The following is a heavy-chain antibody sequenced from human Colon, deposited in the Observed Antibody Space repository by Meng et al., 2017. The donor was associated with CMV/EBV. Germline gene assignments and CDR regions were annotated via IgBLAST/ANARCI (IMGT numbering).Heavy chain of an antibody. D-gene: IGHD3-3*01. J-gene: IGHJ6*02. CDR3: ARGPYSGDFWSFVYYYYGMDV. Sequence: SETLSLTCAVYGGSFSGYYWSWIRQPPGKGLEWIGEINHSGSPNYNPSLKSRFTISVDTSKNQFSLKLSSVTAADTAVYYCARGPYSGDFWSFVYYYYGMDVWGQGTTVTVSS. V-gene: IGHV4-34*01. CDR1: GGSFSGYY. CDR2: INHSGSP.